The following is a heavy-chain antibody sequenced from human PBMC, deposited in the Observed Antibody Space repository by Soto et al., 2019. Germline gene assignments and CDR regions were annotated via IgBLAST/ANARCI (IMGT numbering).Heavy chain of an antibody. J-gene: IGHJ6*03. CDR2: ISAYNGNT. CDR3: ARVFLEWLFDVETYYYYYYMDV. D-gene: IGHD3-3*01. Sequence: ASVKVSCKASGYTFTSYGISWVRQAPGQGLEWMGWISAYNGNTNYAQKLQGRVTMTTDTSTSTAYMELRSLRSDDTAVYYCARVFLEWLFDVETYYYYYYMDVWGKGTTVTVSS. CDR1: GYTFTSYG. V-gene: IGHV1-18*01.